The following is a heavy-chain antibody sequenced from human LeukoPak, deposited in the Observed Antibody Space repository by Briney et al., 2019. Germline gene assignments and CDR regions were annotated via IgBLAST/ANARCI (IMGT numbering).Heavy chain of an antibody. CDR2: ISSSGSTI. V-gene: IGHV3-48*03. D-gene: IGHD4/OR15-4a*01. J-gene: IGHJ6*02. CDR1: GFTFSSYE. CDR3: AKGNVYGGNGMDV. Sequence: GGSLRLSCAASGFTFSSYEMNWVRQAPGKGLEWVSYISSSGSTIYYADSVKGRFTISRDNSKNTLYLQMNSLRAEDTAVYYCAKGNVYGGNGMDVWGQGTTVTVSS.